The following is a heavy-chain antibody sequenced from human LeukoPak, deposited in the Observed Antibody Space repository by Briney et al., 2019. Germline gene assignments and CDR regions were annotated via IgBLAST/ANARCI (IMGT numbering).Heavy chain of an antibody. CDR1: GYTFPSYG. Sequence: ASVKVSCKASGYTFPSYGISWVRQAAGQGLEWMGWISAYNGNTNYAQKLQGRVTMTTDTSTSTVYMELSSLRSEDTAVYYCARSLVRGIAAAGTWRALDYWGQGTLVTLSS. D-gene: IGHD6-13*01. CDR2: ISAYNGNT. J-gene: IGHJ4*02. CDR3: ARSLVRGIAAAGTWRALDY. V-gene: IGHV1-18*01.